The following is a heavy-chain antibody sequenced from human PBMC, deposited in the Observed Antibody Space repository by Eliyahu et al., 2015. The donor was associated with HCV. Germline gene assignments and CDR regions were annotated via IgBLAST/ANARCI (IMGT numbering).Heavy chain of an antibody. CDR1: GGXISSFY. V-gene: IGHV4-59*01. D-gene: IGHD3-3*01. Sequence: QVQLQESGPGLVKPSETLSLICTVSGGXISSFYWSWXRQPPGKGLXWMGYIYYDGSTNYNPSLKSRVTISLDTSKNQFSLNLSSVTAADTAVYYCAQGFWSGYPHYWGQGTLVTVSS. J-gene: IGHJ4*02. CDR2: IYYDGST. CDR3: AQGFWSGYPHY.